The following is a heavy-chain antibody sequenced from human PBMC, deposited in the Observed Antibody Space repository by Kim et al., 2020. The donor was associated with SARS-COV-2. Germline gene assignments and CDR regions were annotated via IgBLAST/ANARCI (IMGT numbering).Heavy chain of an antibody. CDR1: GLTVSSNY. D-gene: IGHD5-18*01. V-gene: IGHV3-66*01. CDR2: IYSGGST. CDR3: ARAEQLWSSYYGMDV. J-gene: IGHJ6*02. Sequence: GGSLRLSCAASGLTVSSNYMSWVRQAPGKGLEWVPVIYSGGSTYYADSVKGRFTISRDNSKNTLYLQMNSLRAEDTAVYYCARAEQLWSSYYGMDVWGQGTTVAVSS.